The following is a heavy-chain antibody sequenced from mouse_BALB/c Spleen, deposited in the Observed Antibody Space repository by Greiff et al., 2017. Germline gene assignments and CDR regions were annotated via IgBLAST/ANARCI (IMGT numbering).Heavy chain of an antibody. CDR3: AAYYYGSSYEGYFDY. D-gene: IGHD1-1*01. V-gene: IGHV1-87*01. CDR2: IYPGDGDT. J-gene: IGHJ2*01. Sequence: LVESGAELARPGASVKLSCKASGYTFTSYWMQWVKQRPGQGLEWIGAIYPGDGDTRYTQKFKGKATLTADKSSSTAYMQLSSLASEDSAVYYCAAYYYGSSYEGYFDYWGQGTTLTVSS. CDR1: GYTFTSYW.